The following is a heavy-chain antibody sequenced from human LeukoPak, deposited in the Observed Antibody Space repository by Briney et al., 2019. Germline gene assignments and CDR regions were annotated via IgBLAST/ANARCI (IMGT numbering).Heavy chain of an antibody. J-gene: IGHJ4*02. D-gene: IGHD3-3*01. V-gene: IGHV1-46*01. CDR3: AVITGGTIFGVEQTDY. CDR1: GYTFTSYY. CDR2: INPSGGST. Sequence: GASVKVSCKASGYTFTSYYMHWVRQAPGQGLEWMGIINPSGGSTSYAQKFQGRVTMTRDMSTSTVYMELSSLRSEDTAVYYCAVITGGTIFGVEQTDYWGQGTLVTVSS.